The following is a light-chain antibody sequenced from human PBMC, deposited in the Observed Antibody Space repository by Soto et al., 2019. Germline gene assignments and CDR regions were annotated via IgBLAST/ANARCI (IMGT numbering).Light chain of an antibody. CDR1: IIGSKS. Sequence: SYELTQPPSVSVAPGQTAKITCGGNIIGSKSVHWYQQKPGQAPVLVVYDDSDRPSGNPERFSGSNSGNTATLTISRVEAGDEADYYCQVWDRSSVLFGGGTKLTVL. CDR3: QVWDRSSVL. J-gene: IGLJ2*01. CDR2: DDS. V-gene: IGLV3-21*02.